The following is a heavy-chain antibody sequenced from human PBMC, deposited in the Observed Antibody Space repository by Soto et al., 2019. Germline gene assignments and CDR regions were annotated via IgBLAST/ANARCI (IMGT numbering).Heavy chain of an antibody. J-gene: IGHJ4*02. CDR3: ARIRASGTVGHFDY. D-gene: IGHD6-13*01. V-gene: IGHV2-26*01. CDR2: IFSNDRK. CDR1: GFSLSDAGMG. Sequence: SGPTLVNPTETLTLTCTVSGFSLSDAGMGVSWIRQPPGKALEWLAHIFSNDRKSHNTSLQSRLTISKDTSKSQVVLTMTNMDPVDTGTYYCARIRASGTVGHFDYWGQGYLVTVSS.